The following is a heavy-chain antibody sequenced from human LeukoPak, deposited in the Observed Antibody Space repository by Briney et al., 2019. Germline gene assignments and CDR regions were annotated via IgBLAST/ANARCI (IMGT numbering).Heavy chain of an antibody. CDR2: ISHDGDGK. V-gene: IGHV3-30*18. Sequence: PGRSLRLSCAASGFTFSGFGMQWVRQVPGQGLEWGALISHDGDGKYYADSVKGRFTISRDNSKNTLYLQMDSLRAEDTAVYYCAKDHSSAWHLDYWGQGTLVTVSS. CDR3: AKDHSSAWHLDY. CDR1: GFTFSGFG. J-gene: IGHJ4*02. D-gene: IGHD6-19*01.